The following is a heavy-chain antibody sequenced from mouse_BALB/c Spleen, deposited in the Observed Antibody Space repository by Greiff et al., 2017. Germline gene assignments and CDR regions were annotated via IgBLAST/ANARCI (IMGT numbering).Heavy chain of an antibody. Sequence: EVKLEESGPGLVKPSQSLSLTCTVTGYSITSDYAWNWIRQFPGNKLEWMGYISYSGSTSYNPSLKSRISITRDTSKNQFFLQLNSVTTEDTATYYCARWGLYYGSIYYAMDYWGQGTSVTVSS. D-gene: IGHD1-1*01. CDR1: GYSITSDYA. CDR3: ARWGLYYGSIYYAMDY. CDR2: ISYSGST. V-gene: IGHV3-2*02. J-gene: IGHJ4*01.